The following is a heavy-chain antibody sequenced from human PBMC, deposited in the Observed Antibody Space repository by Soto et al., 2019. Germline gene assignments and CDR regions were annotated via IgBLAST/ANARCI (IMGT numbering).Heavy chain of an antibody. Sequence: GASVKVSCKASGYTFTSYGMHWVRQAPGQRLEWMGWINAGNGNTKYSQKFQGRVTITRDTSASTAYMELSSLRSEDTAVYYCARGEFLSYDDYWGQGTLVTVSS. V-gene: IGHV1-3*01. D-gene: IGHD3-16*01. CDR2: INAGNGNT. CDR1: GYTFTSYG. J-gene: IGHJ4*02. CDR3: ARGEFLSYDDY.